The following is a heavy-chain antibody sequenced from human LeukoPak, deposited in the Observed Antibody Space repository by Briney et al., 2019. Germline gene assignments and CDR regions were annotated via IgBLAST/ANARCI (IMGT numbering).Heavy chain of an antibody. V-gene: IGHV3-48*03. CDR1: GCTFNTYE. D-gene: IGHD1-7*01. CDR3: ARGGWNYVLNY. CDR2: IPSSGSTI. J-gene: IGHJ4*02. Sequence: GGSLRLSCAASGCTFNTYEMNWVRQAPVKGLEWLAYIPSSGSTIYYADYVKGRFTISRDNAKNSLYLQMNSLRAEDTAVYYCARGGWNYVLNYWGQGTLVTVSS.